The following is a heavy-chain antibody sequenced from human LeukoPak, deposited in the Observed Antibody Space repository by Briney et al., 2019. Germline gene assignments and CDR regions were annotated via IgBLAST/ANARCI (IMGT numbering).Heavy chain of an antibody. J-gene: IGHJ4*02. D-gene: IGHD6-13*01. CDR1: GGSFSGYY. Sequence: SETLSLTCAVYGGSFSGYYWSWIRQPPGKGLEWIGEINHSGNTNYNPSLKSRVTISVDTSKNQFSLKLSSVTAADTAVYYCASHGPVAAVIDYWGQGTLVTVSS. CDR3: ASHGPVAAVIDY. V-gene: IGHV4-34*01. CDR2: INHSGNT.